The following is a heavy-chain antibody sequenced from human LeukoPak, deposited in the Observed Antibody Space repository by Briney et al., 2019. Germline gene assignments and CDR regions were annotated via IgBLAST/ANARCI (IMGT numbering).Heavy chain of an antibody. V-gene: IGHV1-18*01. CDR3: AISLQHYGSGSYLDFDY. Sequence: ASVKVSCKASGYTFTSYGISWVQQAPGQGLEWMGWISAYNGNTNYAQKLQGRVTMTTDTSTSTAYMELRSLRSDDTAVYYCAISLQHYGSGSYLDFDYWGQGTLVTVSS. J-gene: IGHJ4*02. D-gene: IGHD3-10*01. CDR1: GYTFTSYG. CDR2: ISAYNGNT.